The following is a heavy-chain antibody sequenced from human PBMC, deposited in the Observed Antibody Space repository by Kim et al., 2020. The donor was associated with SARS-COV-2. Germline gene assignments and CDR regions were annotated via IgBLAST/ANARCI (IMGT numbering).Heavy chain of an antibody. J-gene: IGHJ5*02. CDR3: ARLEMVRGVIRSFDP. V-gene: IGHV4-59*08. D-gene: IGHD3-10*01. Sequence: NPSLKSRVTMSLDTSKNQFSLNLGSVTAADTAVYYWARLEMVRGVIRSFDPWGPGTLVTVSS.